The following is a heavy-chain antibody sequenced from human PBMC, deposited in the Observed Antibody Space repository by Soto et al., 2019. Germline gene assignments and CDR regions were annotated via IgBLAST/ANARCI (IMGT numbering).Heavy chain of an antibody. CDR3: ARYDRAAAWIQPRPDYGMDV. CDR2: IYYSGST. J-gene: IGHJ6*02. CDR1: GGSISSGGYY. Sequence: QVQLQESGPGLVKPSQTLSLTCTVSGGSISSGGYYWSWIRQHPGKGLEWIGYIYYSGSTYYNPSLKRRVTIAVDTSKNPFSLKLSSVTAADPAVYYCARYDRAAAWIQPRPDYGMDVWGQGTTVTVSS. V-gene: IGHV4-31*03. D-gene: IGHD5-18*01.